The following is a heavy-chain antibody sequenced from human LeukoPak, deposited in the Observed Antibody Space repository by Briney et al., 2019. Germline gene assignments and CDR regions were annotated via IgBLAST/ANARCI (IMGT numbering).Heavy chain of an antibody. V-gene: IGHV3-23*01. D-gene: IGHD3-22*01. Sequence: GGFLRLSCAASGCTFSSYAMSWVRQAPGKGLEWVSAISGSGGSTYYADSVKGRFTISRDNSKNTLYLQMNSLRAEDTAVYYCAKDPRRYYDSSGYYYFDYWGQGTLVTVSS. CDR1: GCTFSSYA. J-gene: IGHJ4*02. CDR2: ISGSGGST. CDR3: AKDPRRYYDSSGYYYFDY.